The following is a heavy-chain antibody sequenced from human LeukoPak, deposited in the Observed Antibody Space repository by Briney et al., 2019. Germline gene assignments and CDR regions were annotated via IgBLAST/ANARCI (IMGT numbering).Heavy chain of an antibody. CDR1: GLTFGSYA. CDR2: ISGSGGST. J-gene: IGHJ4*02. D-gene: IGHD4-17*01. CDR3: ARGVMTTWVELDY. Sequence: GGSLRLSCAAFGLTFGSYAMSWVGRAPGRGREGASAISGSGGSTYYADSVKGRFTISRDNSKNTLYLQMNSLRAEDTAVYYCARGVMTTWVELDYWGQGTLVTVSS. V-gene: IGHV3-23*01.